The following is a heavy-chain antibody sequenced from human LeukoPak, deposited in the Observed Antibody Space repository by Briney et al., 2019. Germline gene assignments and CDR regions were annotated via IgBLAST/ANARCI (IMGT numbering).Heavy chain of an antibody. CDR3: AREGGVGPTAPPDYYSYQMDV. V-gene: IGHV1-18*01. D-gene: IGHD1-26*01. Sequence: ASVKVSCKASGYTFISYGITWVRQAPGQGLEWMGWISPYTTKTDYAQSLQGRVTMTTDTSTSTAYMELRSLRSDDTAVYYCAREGGVGPTAPPDYYSYQMDVWGKGTTVTVSS. CDR1: GYTFISYG. J-gene: IGHJ6*03. CDR2: ISPYTTKT.